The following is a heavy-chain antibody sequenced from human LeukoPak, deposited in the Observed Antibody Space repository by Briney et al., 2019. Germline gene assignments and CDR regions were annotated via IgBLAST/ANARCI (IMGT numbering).Heavy chain of an antibody. J-gene: IGHJ4*02. V-gene: IGHV3-53*01. CDR3: ARRAGAYSHPYDY. D-gene: IGHD4/OR15-4a*01. CDR2: IFSST. Sequence: GGSLRLSCTVSGFTVSSNSRSWVRQAPGKGLEWVSFIFSSTHYSDSVKGRFTISRDNSKNTLYLQMNSLRAEDTAVYYCARRAGAYSHPYDYWGQGTLVTVSS. CDR1: GFTVSSNS.